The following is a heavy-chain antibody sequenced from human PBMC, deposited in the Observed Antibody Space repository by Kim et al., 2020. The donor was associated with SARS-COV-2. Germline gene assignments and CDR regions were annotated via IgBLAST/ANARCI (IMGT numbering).Heavy chain of an antibody. CDR2: TSYDGSNK. CDR1: GFTFSSCG. Sequence: GGSLRLSCAASGFTFSSCGMHWVRQAPGKGLEWVAVTSYDGSNKNYADSVKGRFTISRDNSKNTLYLQMNSLRAEDTAVYSCAKDRTGGPARSGWSYYYYGMAVWGQGATVTVPS. CDR3: AKDRTGGPARSGWSYYYYGMAV. V-gene: IGHV3-30*18. J-gene: IGHJ6*02. D-gene: IGHD6-19*01.